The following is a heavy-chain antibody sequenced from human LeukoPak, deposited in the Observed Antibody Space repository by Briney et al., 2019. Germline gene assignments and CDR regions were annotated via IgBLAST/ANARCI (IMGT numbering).Heavy chain of an antibody. CDR1: GGSFSGYY. Sequence: SETLSLTCAVYGGSFSGYYWSWTRQPPGKGLEWIGEINHSGSTNYNPSLKSRVTISVDTSKNQFSLKLSSVTAADTAVYYCARGLQVIRNCSSTSCYTGIDWFDPWGQGTLVTVSS. CDR3: ARGLQVIRNCSSTSCYTGIDWFDP. CDR2: INHSGST. V-gene: IGHV4-34*01. D-gene: IGHD2-2*02. J-gene: IGHJ5*02.